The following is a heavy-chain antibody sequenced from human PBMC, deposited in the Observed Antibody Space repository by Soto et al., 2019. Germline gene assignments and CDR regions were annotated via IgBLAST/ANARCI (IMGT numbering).Heavy chain of an antibody. D-gene: IGHD6-19*01. Sequence: QVQLVESGGGVVQPGRSLRLSCADSGFTFRTYAMHWVRQAPGKGLEWVAVTSYDGSDKYYADSVKGRFTISRDNSKSMLYLQMDSLRAEETAVYYCAKDRGSGWPANYYGMDVWGQGTTVTVSS. CDR1: GFTFRTYA. V-gene: IGHV3-30-3*02. CDR2: TSYDGSDK. J-gene: IGHJ6*02. CDR3: AKDRGSGWPANYYGMDV.